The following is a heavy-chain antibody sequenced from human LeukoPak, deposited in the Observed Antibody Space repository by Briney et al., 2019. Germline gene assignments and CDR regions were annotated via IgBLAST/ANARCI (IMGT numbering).Heavy chain of an antibody. V-gene: IGHV3-64*01. CDR3: ARGRIAAVQELDY. CDR1: GFTFSSYA. Sequence: GGSLRLSCAASGFTFSSYAMHWVRQAPGKGLEYVSAISSNGGSTYYANSVKGRFTISRDNSKNTLYLQMGSLRAEDMAVYYCARGRIAAVQELDYWGQGTLVTVSS. J-gene: IGHJ4*02. CDR2: ISSNGGST. D-gene: IGHD6-13*01.